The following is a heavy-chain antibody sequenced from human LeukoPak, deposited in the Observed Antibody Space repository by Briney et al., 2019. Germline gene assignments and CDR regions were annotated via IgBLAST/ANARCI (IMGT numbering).Heavy chain of an antibody. D-gene: IGHD3-3*01. CDR2: INHSGST. CDR1: GGSFSGYY. CDR3: ARDNNYDFWSGYYRPANWFDP. J-gene: IGHJ5*02. Sequence: SETLSLTCAVYGGSFSGYYWSWIRQPPGKGLEWIGEINHSGSTNYNPSLKSRVTISVDTSKNQFSLKLSSVTAADTAVYYCARDNNYDFWSGYYRPANWFDPWGQGTLVTVSS. V-gene: IGHV4-34*01.